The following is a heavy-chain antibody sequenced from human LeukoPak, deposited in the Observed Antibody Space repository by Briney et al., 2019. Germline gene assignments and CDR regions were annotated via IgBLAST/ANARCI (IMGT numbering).Heavy chain of an antibody. J-gene: IGHJ4*02. CDR3: AKEDMYYYDSSGYYSEEYFDY. V-gene: IGHV3-30*18. CDR1: GFTFSSYG. CDR2: IPYDGSNK. Sequence: GGSLRLSCAASGFTFSSYGMHWVRQAPGEGLEWVAVIPYDGSNKYYADSVKGRFTISRDNSKNTLYLQMNSLRAEDTAVYYCAKEDMYYYDSSGYYSEEYFDYWGQGTLVTVSS. D-gene: IGHD3-22*01.